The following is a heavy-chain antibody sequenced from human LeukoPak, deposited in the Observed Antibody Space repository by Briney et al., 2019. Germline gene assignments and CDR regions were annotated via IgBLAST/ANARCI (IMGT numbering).Heavy chain of an antibody. Sequence: MSGGSLRLSCAASGFTFSNAWMSWVRQAPGKGLERVGRIKSKTDGGTTDYAAPVKGRFTISRDDSKNTLYLQMNSLKTEDTAVYYCLGDDFWSGPNDYRGQGTLVTVSS. CDR3: LGDDFWSGPNDY. D-gene: IGHD3-3*01. J-gene: IGHJ4*02. V-gene: IGHV3-15*01. CDR1: GFTFSNAW. CDR2: IKSKTDGGTT.